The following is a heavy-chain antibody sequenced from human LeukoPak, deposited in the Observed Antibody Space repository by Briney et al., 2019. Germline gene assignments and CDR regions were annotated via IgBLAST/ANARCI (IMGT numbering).Heavy chain of an antibody. J-gene: IGHJ3*02. Sequence: SETLSLTCTVSGGSISSYYWSWIRQPPGKGLEWIGYIYYSGSTNYNPSLKSRVTISVDTSKNQFSLKLSSVTAADTAVYYCARGPYSGSYYSVNAFDICGQGTMVTVSS. V-gene: IGHV4-59*01. CDR2: IYYSGST. CDR3: ARGPYSGSYYSVNAFDI. D-gene: IGHD1-26*01. CDR1: GGSISSYY.